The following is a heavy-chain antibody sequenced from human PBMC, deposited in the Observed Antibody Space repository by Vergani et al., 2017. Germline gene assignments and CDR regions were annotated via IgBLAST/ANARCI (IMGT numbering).Heavy chain of an antibody. D-gene: IGHD2-15*01. V-gene: IGHV5-51*01. CDR1: GYSFTSYW. CDR2: IYPGDSDT. CDR3: ARLVGSYCSGGSCSPGWFGP. J-gene: IGHJ5*02. Sequence: EVQLVQSGAEVKKPGESLKISCKGSGYSFTSYWIGWVRQMPGKGLEWMGIIYPGDSDTRYSQYFQGQVTTSADSSSSTAYLQWSSMKASDTAMYYCARLVGSYCSGGSCSPGWFGPWGKGTLVTVSS.